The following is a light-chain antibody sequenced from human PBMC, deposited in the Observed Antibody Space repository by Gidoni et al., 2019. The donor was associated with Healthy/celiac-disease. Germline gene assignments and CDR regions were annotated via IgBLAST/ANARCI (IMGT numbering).Light chain of an antibody. Sequence: SYELTQPPSVSVSPGQTASITCSGDKLGGNYACWYQQKPCQSPVLVIYQDSKRPSVISERFSGSNSGNTATLTISGTQAMEEADYYCQAWYSSTAVVFGGGTKLTVL. J-gene: IGLJ2*01. CDR1: KLGGNY. CDR2: QDS. CDR3: QAWYSSTAVV. V-gene: IGLV3-1*01.